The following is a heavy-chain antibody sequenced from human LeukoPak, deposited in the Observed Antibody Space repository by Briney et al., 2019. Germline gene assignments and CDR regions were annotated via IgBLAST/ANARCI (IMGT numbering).Heavy chain of an antibody. V-gene: IGHV1-18*01. D-gene: IGHD3-3*01. J-gene: IGHJ6*02. CDR3: AGAYYDFWSGYSIYGMDV. CDR1: GYTFTSYG. CDR2: ISAYNGNT. Sequence: GASVKVSFKASGYTFTSYGISWVRPAPGQGLEWMGWISAYNGNTNYAQKLQGRVTMTTDTSTSTAYMELRSLRSDDTAVYYCAGAYYDFWSGYSIYGMDVWGQGTTVTVSS.